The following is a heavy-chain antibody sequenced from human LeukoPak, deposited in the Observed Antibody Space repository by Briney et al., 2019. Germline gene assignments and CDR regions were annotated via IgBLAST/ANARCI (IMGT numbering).Heavy chain of an antibody. V-gene: IGHV3-48*01. CDR2: ISSSSSTI. J-gene: IGHJ4*02. D-gene: IGHD3-10*01. CDR3: ARLTGSVYFDY. Sequence: PGGSLRLSCAASGFTFSSYSMNWVRQAPGKGREWVSYISSSSSTIYYADSVKGRFTISRDNAKNSLYLQMNSLRAEDTAVYYCARLTGSVYFDYWGQGTLVTVSS. CDR1: GFTFSSYS.